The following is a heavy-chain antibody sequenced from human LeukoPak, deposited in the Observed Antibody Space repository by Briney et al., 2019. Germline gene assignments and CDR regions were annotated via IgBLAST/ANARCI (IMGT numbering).Heavy chain of an antibody. J-gene: IGHJ4*02. CDR1: GFIFSNYW. CDR2: IKQDGTEN. D-gene: IGHD3-16*01. CDR3: VRDNWDAYFDY. Sequence: SGGSLRLSCVTSGFIFSNYWMTWVRQAPGKGLEFVANIKQDGTENNHADSVKGRFTISRDNARNSLYLQMTSLRAEDTAVYYCVRDNWDAYFDYWGQGDLVTVSS. V-gene: IGHV3-7*05.